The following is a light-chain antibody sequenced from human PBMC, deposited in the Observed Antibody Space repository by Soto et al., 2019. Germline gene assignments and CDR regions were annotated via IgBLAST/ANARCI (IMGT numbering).Light chain of an antibody. CDR1: QSVLYSSNNKSY. J-gene: IGKJ4*02. CDR2: WAS. V-gene: IGKV4-1*01. CDR3: QHYYSTPPA. Sequence: DIVMTQSPDSLAVSLGERATINCKSSQSVLYSSNNKSYLAWYQQKPGQPPKLLIYWASTRESGVPDRFSGSGSGTDFTLTISSLQAEDVAVYYCQHYYSTPPAFGGGTKV.